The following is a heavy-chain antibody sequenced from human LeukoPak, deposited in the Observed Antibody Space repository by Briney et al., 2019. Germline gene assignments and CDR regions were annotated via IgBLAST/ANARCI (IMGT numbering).Heavy chain of an antibody. CDR3: ARTKPRGWDIAVADDFDY. CDR2: ISAYNGNT. CDR1: GYTFTNYG. J-gene: IGHJ4*02. V-gene: IGHV1-18*04. D-gene: IGHD6-19*01. Sequence: ASVKVSCKASGYTFTNYGISWVRQAPGQGLEWMGWISAYNGNTNYAQKLQGRVTMTTDTSTSTAYMELRSLRSDDTAVYYCARTKPRGWDIAVADDFDYWGQGTLVTVSS.